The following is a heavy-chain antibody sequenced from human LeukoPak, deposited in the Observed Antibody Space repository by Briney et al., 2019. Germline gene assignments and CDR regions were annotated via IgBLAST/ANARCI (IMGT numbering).Heavy chain of an antibody. CDR2: INGDGDGK. CDR1: GFSFRRFW. CDR3: ARDSSPDSATTYYDALDM. J-gene: IGHJ3*02. D-gene: IGHD1-1*01. V-gene: IGHV3-7*01. Sequence: GSLRLSCAGSGFSFRRFWMTWVRQAPGRGLEWVAKINGDGDGKRYADSVKDRFTISRDNARSLVFLQIHSLRDEDTALYYCARDSSPDSATTYYDALDMWGQGTMVTVSS.